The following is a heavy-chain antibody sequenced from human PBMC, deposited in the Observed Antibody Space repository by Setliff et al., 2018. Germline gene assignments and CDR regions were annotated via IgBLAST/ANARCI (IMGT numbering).Heavy chain of an antibody. V-gene: IGHV4-34*01. CDR3: ARLYYNFWSGYFWEHAQFDP. Sequence: PSETLSLTCAVYGGSFSGYYWSWIRQSPGEGLEWIANIHYNGNLYYNPSLKNRATISMDTSKIQFSLKLSSVTAADTAVYYCARLYYNFWSGYFWEHAQFDPWGQGTLVTVSS. J-gene: IGHJ5*02. CDR1: GGSFSGYY. D-gene: IGHD3-3*01. CDR2: IHYNGNL.